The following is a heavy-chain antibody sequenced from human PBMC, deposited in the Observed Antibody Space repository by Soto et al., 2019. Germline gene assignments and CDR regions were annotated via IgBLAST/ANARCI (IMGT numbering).Heavy chain of an antibody. CDR1: GYTFTSYY. CDR3: ARDFSAGGYDENTALDY. V-gene: IGHV1-46*01. J-gene: IGHJ4*02. CDR2: INPSGGST. D-gene: IGHD2-2*01. Sequence: ASVKVSCKASGYTFTSYYMHWVRQAPGQGLEWMGIINPSGGSTSYAQKFQGRVTMTRDTSTSTVYMELSSLRSEDTAVYYCARDFSAGGYDENTALDYWGQGTLVTVSS.